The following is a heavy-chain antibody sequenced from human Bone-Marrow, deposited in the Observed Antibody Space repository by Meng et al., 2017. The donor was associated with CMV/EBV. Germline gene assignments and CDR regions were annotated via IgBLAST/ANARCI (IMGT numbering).Heavy chain of an antibody. CDR3: AKEGGEFYHAMDA. Sequence: ETLSLTCAVYGGSFSGYYWSWVRQAPGKGLEWVSAISGSGGSTYYADSVKGRFTISRDNSKNTMYLQMSSLAAEDTAVYYCAKEGGEFYHAMDAWGQGTTVTVSA. V-gene: IGHV3-23*01. CDR2: ISGSGGST. J-gene: IGHJ6*01. D-gene: IGHD3-10*01. CDR1: GGSFSGYY.